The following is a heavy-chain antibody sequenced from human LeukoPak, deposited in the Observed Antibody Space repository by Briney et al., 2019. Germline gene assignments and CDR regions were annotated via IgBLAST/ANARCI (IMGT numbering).Heavy chain of an antibody. CDR3: ATAGGTTSYYYYMDV. CDR2: FDPEDGET. CDR1: GYTLTELS. D-gene: IGHD1-7*01. Sequence: SVKVSCKFSGYTLTELSMHWVRQAPGKGLEWMGGFDPEDGETIYAQKFPGRVTMTEDTSTDKAYMELSSLSSEDPAVYYCATAGGTTSYYYYMDVWGKGTTVTVSS. V-gene: IGHV1-24*01. J-gene: IGHJ6*03.